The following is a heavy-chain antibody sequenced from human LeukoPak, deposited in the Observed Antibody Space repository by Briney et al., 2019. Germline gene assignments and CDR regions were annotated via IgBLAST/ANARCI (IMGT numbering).Heavy chain of an antibody. Sequence: MPSETLSLTCAVYGGSFSGYYWSWIRQPPGKGLEWIGEINHSGSTNYNPSLKSRVTISVDTSKNQFSLKLNSVTAADTAVYYCARGPPTAAGLYFDYWGQGTLVTVSS. CDR1: GGSFSGYY. V-gene: IGHV4-34*01. D-gene: IGHD6-13*01. CDR2: INHSGST. CDR3: ARGPPTAAGLYFDY. J-gene: IGHJ4*02.